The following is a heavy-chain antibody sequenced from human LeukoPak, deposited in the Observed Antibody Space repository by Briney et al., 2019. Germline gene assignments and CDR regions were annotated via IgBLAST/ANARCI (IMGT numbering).Heavy chain of an antibody. CDR1: GGTFSSYA. Sequence: GASVKVSCKASGGTFSSYAISWVRQAPGQGLEWMGGIIPIFGTANYAQKFQGRVTITADESTSTAYMELSSLRSEDTAVYYCARGQASYYDFWSGSLPDAFDIWGQGTMVTVSS. CDR2: IIPIFGTA. J-gene: IGHJ3*02. D-gene: IGHD3-3*01. CDR3: ARGQASYYDFWSGSLPDAFDI. V-gene: IGHV1-69*13.